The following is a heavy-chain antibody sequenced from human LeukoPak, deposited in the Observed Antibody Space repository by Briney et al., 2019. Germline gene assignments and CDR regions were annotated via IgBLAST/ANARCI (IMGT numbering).Heavy chain of an antibody. CDR2: IYHNGST. D-gene: IGHD3-10*01. CDR3: ARHKMVRGIGYYYYMDV. V-gene: IGHV4-38-2*02. J-gene: IGHJ6*03. CDR1: GYSISSGYY. Sequence: SETLSLTCTVSGYSISSGYYWGWIRQPPGKGLEWIGSIYHNGSTYYNPSLKSRVIISVDTSKNQFSLKLSSVTAADTAVYYCARHKMVRGIGYYYYMDVWGKGTTVTISS.